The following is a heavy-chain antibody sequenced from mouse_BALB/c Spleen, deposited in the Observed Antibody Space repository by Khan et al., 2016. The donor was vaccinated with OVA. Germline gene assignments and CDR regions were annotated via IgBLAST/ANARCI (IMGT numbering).Heavy chain of an antibody. CDR2: ISPGGGNT. CDR1: GFIFIDYN. V-gene: IGHV1-76*01. Sequence: QVRLQQSGTELVRPGASVKLSCTASGFIFIDYNINWVQQRPGQGLEWIGEISPGGGNTYYNEKLKGKVILTEDKSSSTVYMQISRLKSEDTAMYFCARELTAWFPYWGQGTLVTGSA. CDR3: ARELTAWFPY. J-gene: IGHJ3*01.